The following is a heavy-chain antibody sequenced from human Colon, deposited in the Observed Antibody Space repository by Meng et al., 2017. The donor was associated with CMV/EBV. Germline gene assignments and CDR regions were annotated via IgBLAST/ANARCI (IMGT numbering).Heavy chain of an antibody. CDR2: ISGSGGDK. CDR1: GFSASTNY. D-gene: IGHD2-15*01. V-gene: IGHV3-23*01. Sequence: GESLKISCVVSGFSASTNYMSWVRQALGKGLEWVSSISGSGGDKFYADSVRGRFTISRDNFKDTVYLEMNGLGAEDTAVYYCTKGVSGPLYYFDHWGQGMQVTVSS. J-gene: IGHJ4*02. CDR3: TKGVSGPLYYFDH.